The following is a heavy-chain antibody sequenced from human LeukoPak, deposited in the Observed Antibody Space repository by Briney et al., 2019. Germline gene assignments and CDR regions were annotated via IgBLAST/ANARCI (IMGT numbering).Heavy chain of an antibody. J-gene: IGHJ5*02. Sequence: SETLSLTCAVYGGSFSGYYWSWIRQPPGKGLEWIGEINHSGSTNYNPSLKSRVTISVDTSKNQFSLKLSSVTPEDTAVYYCASSSSWYGRNWFDPWGQGTLVTVSS. CDR2: INHSGST. CDR3: ASSSSWYGRNWFDP. CDR1: GGSFSGYY. D-gene: IGHD6-13*01. V-gene: IGHV4-34*01.